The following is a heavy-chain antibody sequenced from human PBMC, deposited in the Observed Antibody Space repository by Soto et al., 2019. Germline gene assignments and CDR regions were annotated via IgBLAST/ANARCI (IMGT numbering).Heavy chain of an antibody. Sequence: ASVKVSCKASGYTFINYAMHWVRQAPGQRLEWMGWINAGNGNTKYAQKLQGRVTMTTDTSTSTAYMELRSLRSDDTAVYYCARGRIDGTVRLGYWGQGTLVTVSS. J-gene: IGHJ4*02. V-gene: IGHV1-3*01. CDR1: GYTFINYA. CDR3: ARGRIDGTVRLGY. D-gene: IGHD2-15*01. CDR2: INAGNGNT.